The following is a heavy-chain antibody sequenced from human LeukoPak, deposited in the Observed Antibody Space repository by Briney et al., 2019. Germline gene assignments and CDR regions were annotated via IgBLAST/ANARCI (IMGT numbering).Heavy chain of an antibody. D-gene: IGHD6-19*01. CDR3: ATTEAVAGTRDWFDP. J-gene: IGHJ5*02. CDR1: GYTLTELS. V-gene: IGHV1-24*01. Sequence: ASVKVSCKVSGYTLTELSMHWVRQAPGKGLEWMGGFDPEDGETIYAQKFQGRVTMTEDTSTDTAYMELSSLRSEDTAVYCCATTEAVAGTRDWFDPWGQGTLVTVSS. CDR2: FDPEDGET.